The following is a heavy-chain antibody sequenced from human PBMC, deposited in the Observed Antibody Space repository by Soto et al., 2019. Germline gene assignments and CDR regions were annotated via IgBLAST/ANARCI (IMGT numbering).Heavy chain of an antibody. D-gene: IGHD3-10*01. V-gene: IGHV4-31*03. Sequence: PSETLSLTCTVSGGSISSGGYYWSWIRQHPGKGLEWIGYIYYSGSTNYNPSLKSRVTISVDKSKNQFSLKLSSVTAADTAVYYCARDVGTMVRGVKRHWFEPWGQGTLVTVSS. CDR1: GGSISSGGYY. CDR2: IYYSGST. CDR3: ARDVGTMVRGVKRHWFEP. J-gene: IGHJ5*02.